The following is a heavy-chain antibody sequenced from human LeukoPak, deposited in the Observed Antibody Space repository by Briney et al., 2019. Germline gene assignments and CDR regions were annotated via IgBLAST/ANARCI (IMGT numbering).Heavy chain of an antibody. Sequence: SETLSLTCAVYGRSFSGYYWSWIRQPPGKGLEWIGEINHSGSTNYNPSLKSRVTISVDTSKNQFSLKLSSVTAADTAVYYCARGFDYYDSSGYGDYFDYWGQGTLVTVSS. CDR3: ARGFDYYDSSGYGDYFDY. V-gene: IGHV4-34*01. CDR2: INHSGST. J-gene: IGHJ4*02. D-gene: IGHD3-22*01. CDR1: GRSFSGYY.